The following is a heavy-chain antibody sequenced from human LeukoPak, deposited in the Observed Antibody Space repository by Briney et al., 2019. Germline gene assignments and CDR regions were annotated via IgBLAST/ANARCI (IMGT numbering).Heavy chain of an antibody. J-gene: IGHJ4*02. Sequence: SQTLSLTCAISGDSVSSNSAAWNWIRQSPSRGLEWLGRTYYRSKWYNDYAVSVKSRITINPDTSKNQFSLQLNSVTPEDTAVYYCAREGREAVAGPPYFDYWGQGTLVTVSS. CDR3: AREGREAVAGPPYFDY. V-gene: IGHV6-1*01. CDR1: GDSVSSNSAA. CDR2: TYYRSKWYN. D-gene: IGHD6-19*01.